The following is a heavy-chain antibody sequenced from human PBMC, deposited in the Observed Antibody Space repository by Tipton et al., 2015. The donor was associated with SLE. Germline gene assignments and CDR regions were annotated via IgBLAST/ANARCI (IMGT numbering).Heavy chain of an antibody. D-gene: IGHD6-6*01. V-gene: IGHV3-15*01. CDR1: GFTFSNAW. Sequence: SLRLSCAASGFTFSNAWMSWVRQAPGKGLEWVGRIKSKADGGTTDYAAPVKGRFTISRDDSKNTLYLQMNSLKTEDTAVCYCTTVGFQDKQLVDYWGQGTLVTVSS. J-gene: IGHJ4*02. CDR2: IKSKADGGTT. CDR3: TTVGFQDKQLVDY.